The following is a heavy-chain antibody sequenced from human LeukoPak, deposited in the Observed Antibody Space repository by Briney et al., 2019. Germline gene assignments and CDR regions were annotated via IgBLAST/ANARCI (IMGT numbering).Heavy chain of an antibody. V-gene: IGHV1-2*02. Sequence: ASVKVSCKASGYTFTGYYMHWVRQAPGQGLEWMGCINPNSGGTNYAQKFQGRVTMTRDTSTSTVYMELSSLRSEDTAVYYCARDGKFRNYDYVWGSYRYTSYDPWGQGTLVTVSS. D-gene: IGHD3-16*02. CDR2: INPNSGGT. CDR3: ARDGKFRNYDYVWGSYRYTSYDP. J-gene: IGHJ5*02. CDR1: GYTFTGYY.